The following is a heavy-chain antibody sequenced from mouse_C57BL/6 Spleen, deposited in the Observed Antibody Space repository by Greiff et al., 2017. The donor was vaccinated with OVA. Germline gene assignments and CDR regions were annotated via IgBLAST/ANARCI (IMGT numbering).Heavy chain of an antibody. Sequence: EVKLMESAGGLVQPGSSMKLSCTASGFTFSDYYMAWVRQVPEKGLEWVANINYDGSSTYYLDSLKSRFIISRDNAKNILYLQMSSLKSEDTATYYCARGDYFSYAMDYWGQGTSVTVSS. J-gene: IGHJ4*01. D-gene: IGHD1-1*01. CDR1: GFTFSDYY. V-gene: IGHV5-16*01. CDR3: ARGDYFSYAMDY. CDR2: INYDGSST.